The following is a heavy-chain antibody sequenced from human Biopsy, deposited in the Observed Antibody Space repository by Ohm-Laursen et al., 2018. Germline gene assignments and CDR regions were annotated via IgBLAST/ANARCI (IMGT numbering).Heavy chain of an antibody. CDR2: ISHTGYT. D-gene: IGHD4-23*01. CDR3: ARGSNDFGGLYFHR. J-gene: IGHJ4*02. V-gene: IGHV4-59*11. CDR1: GGSFTGHY. Sequence: TLSLTCTVSGGSFTGHYWSWIRQPPGKGLEWIGHISHTGYTSYKSSLKSRVTISLDTYRKHFSLRLTYLAAADTAVYYCARGSNDFGGLYFHRWGQGTLVTVSS.